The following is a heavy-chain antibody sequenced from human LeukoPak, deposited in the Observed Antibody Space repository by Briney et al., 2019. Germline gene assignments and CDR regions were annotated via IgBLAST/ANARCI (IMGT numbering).Heavy chain of an antibody. CDR1: GFTFSSYA. CDR2: ISGSGGST. J-gene: IGHJ4*02. D-gene: IGHD5-12*01. V-gene: IGHV3-23*01. Sequence: PGGSLRLSCAASGFTFSSYAMSWVRRAPGKGLEWVSAISGSGGSTYYADSVKGRFTISRDNSKNTLYLQMNSLRAEDTAVYYCAKDRGYDPYFDYWGQGTLVTVSS. CDR3: AKDRGYDPYFDY.